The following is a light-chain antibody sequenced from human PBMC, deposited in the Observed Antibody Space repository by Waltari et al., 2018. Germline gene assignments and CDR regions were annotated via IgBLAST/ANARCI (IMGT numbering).Light chain of an antibody. CDR3: QQYDNLPPLT. V-gene: IGKV3-20*01. CDR2: GAS. J-gene: IGKJ4*01. CDR1: QSVSRA. Sequence: EIVLTQSPGILSLSPGERATLSCRASQSVSRALAWYQQKPGQAPRLLIYGASNRATGIPDRFSGGGSGTDFSLTISSLQPEDIATYYCQQYDNLPPLTFGGGTKVELK.